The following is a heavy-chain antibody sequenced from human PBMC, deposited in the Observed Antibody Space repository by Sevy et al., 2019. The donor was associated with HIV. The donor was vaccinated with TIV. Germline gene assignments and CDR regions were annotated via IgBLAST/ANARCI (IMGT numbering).Heavy chain of an antibody. CDR1: GFTFDEYS. Sequence: GESLKISCAASGFTFDEYSMHWVRQAPGKGLEWVSVITYNGESTYSADSVKGRFTISRDNRKNSLYLQMNSVRTEDTALYYCAKEERAGATYYFDYWCQGILVTVSS. CDR3: AKEERAGATYYFDY. CDR2: ITYNGEST. D-gene: IGHD2-15*01. V-gene: IGHV3-43*01. J-gene: IGHJ4*02.